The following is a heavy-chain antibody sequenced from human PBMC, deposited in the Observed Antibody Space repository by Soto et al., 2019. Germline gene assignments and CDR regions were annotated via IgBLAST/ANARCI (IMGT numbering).Heavy chain of an antibody. V-gene: IGHV1-46*03. J-gene: IGHJ6*02. D-gene: IGHD6-19*01. CDR1: GYTFASYD. Sequence: ASVKVSCKASGYTFASYDMHWVRQSPAQGLEWMGIINPSGGSTSYAQKFQGRVTMTRDTSTSTVYMELSSLRSEDTAVYYCARDRYKQWLVPTTYYYYGMDVWCQGTTVTVSS. CDR3: ARDRYKQWLVPTTYYYYGMDV. CDR2: INPSGGST.